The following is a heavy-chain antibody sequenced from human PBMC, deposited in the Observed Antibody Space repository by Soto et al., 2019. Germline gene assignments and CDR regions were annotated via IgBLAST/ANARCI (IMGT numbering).Heavy chain of an antibody. D-gene: IGHD3-22*01. V-gene: IGHV4-39*01. CDR2: IYYSGST. CDR1: GGSISSSSYY. CDR3: ATTYYYDSSSGAYDI. J-gene: IGHJ3*02. Sequence: QLQLQESGPGLVKPSETLSLTCTVSGGSISSSSYYWGWIRQPPGKGLEWIGSIYYSGSTYYNPSLKSRVTISVDMSKNQFSLKLSSVTAADTAVYYCATTYYYDSSSGAYDIWGQGTMVTVSS.